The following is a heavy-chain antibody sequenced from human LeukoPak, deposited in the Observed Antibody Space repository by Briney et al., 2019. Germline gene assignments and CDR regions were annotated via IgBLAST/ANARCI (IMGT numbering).Heavy chain of an antibody. CDR2: IYSGSST. CDR3: ARSRGWDGMDV. D-gene: IGHD3-16*01. V-gene: IGHV3-53*01. Sequence: GGSLRLSCAASGFTVSSYYMNWVRQAPGKGLEWVSVIYSGSSTYYADSVKARFTISRDNSKSTLYLQMNSLRADDTAVYYCARSRGWDGMDVWGQGTAVTVSS. J-gene: IGHJ6*02. CDR1: GFTVSSYY.